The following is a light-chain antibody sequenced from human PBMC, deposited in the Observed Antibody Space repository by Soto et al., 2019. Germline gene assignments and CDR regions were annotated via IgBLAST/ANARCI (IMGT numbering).Light chain of an antibody. CDR2: GTS. V-gene: IGKV3-20*01. J-gene: IGKJ1*01. Sequence: IVLTQSPGTLSLSPGERATLSCRASQNVGSRYLAWYQQKPGQAPRLLIYGTSNRATGIPDRFSGSGSGTDFSLNISSLEPGDLAVYYCQQYGSSPRTFGQGTKVESK. CDR3: QQYGSSPRT. CDR1: QNVGSRY.